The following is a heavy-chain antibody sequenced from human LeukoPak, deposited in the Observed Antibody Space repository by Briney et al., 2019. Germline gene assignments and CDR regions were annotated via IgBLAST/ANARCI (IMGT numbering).Heavy chain of an antibody. CDR1: GFTFSNYE. Sequence: QPGGSLRLSCAASGFTFSNYEMNRVRQAPGKGLEWLSYISSSGNTIYYADSVKGRFTISRDNAKNSLYLQMNSLRAEDTAVYYCGRWFPRWGIDYWGQGTLVTVSS. CDR2: ISSSGNTI. J-gene: IGHJ4*02. V-gene: IGHV3-48*03. CDR3: GRWFPRWGIDY. D-gene: IGHD3-10*01.